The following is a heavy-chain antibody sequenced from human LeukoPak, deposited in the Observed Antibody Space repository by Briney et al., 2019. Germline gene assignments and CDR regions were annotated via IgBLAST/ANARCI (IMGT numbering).Heavy chain of an antibody. J-gene: IGHJ4*02. CDR1: GFTFSSYG. Sequence: PGGSLRLSCAASGFTFSSYGMHWVRQAPGKGLEWVAVISYDGSNKYYADSVKGRFTISRDNSKNTLYLQMNSLRAEDTAVYYCARLKAVAGTLNYFDYWGQGTLVTVSS. CDR3: ARLKAVAGTLNYFDY. CDR2: ISYDGSNK. D-gene: IGHD6-19*01. V-gene: IGHV3-30*03.